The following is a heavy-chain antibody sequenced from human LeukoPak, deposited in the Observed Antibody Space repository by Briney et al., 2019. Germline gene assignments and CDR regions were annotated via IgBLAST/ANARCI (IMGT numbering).Heavy chain of an antibody. Sequence: SETLSLTCTVSGGSISSSSYYWGWIRQPPGKGLEWIGSIYYGGSTYYNPSLKSRVTISVDTSKNQFSLKLSSVTAADTAVYYCARGYYYYMDVWGKGTTVTVSS. V-gene: IGHV4-39*01. J-gene: IGHJ6*03. CDR1: GGSISSSSYY. CDR2: IYYGGST. CDR3: ARGYYYYMDV.